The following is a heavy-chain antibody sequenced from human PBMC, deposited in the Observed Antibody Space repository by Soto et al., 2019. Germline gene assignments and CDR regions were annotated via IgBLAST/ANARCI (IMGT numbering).Heavy chain of an antibody. CDR2: IITIVGTG. Sequence: QVQLVQSGAEVRKPGSSVTVSCKASGGTFSNYAISWVRQAPGQGLEWMGGIITIVGTGSYEQKFQGRVAITTNEPTTTAYMELSRLRCEDTSVYYCARVVIIVPTASTHYCDQVDVWAPGTTVTVSS. V-gene: IGHV1-69*01. D-gene: IGHD2-2*01. CDR1: GGTFSNYA. CDR3: ARVVIIVPTASTHYCDQVDV. J-gene: IGHJ6*02.